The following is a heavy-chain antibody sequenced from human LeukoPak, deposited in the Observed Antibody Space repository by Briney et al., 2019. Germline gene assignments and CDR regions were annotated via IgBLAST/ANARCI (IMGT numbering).Heavy chain of an antibody. V-gene: IGHV4-59*08. Sequence: PSETLSLTCTVSGGSISSFYWSWIRQPPGKGLEWIGYIYYSGSTNYNPSLKSRVTISVDTSKNQISLKLTSVTAADTAVYYCARHPSRGVAGTGFDIWGQGTMVTVSS. CDR1: GGSISSFY. CDR2: IYYSGST. CDR3: ARHPSRGVAGTGFDI. J-gene: IGHJ3*02. D-gene: IGHD6-19*01.